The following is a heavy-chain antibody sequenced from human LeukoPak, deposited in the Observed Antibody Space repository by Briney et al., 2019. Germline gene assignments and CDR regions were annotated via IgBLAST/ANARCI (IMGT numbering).Heavy chain of an antibody. V-gene: IGHV4-4*07. J-gene: IGHJ3*02. D-gene: IGHD2-2*01. CDR3: ARDFSGVGAPAGLLDI. CDR2: VCSSGDT. Sequence: SETLSLTCTVSGASISSYYWSWIRQPAGKGLEWIGRVCSSGDTNSNPSLRRRVTMSLDTSRHHFSLQLTSVTAADTAVYYCARDFSGVGAPAGLLDIWGQGTMVTVSS. CDR1: GASISSYY.